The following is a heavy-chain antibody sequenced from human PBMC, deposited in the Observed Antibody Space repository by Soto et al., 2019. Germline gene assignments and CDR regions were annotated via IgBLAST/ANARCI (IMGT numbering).Heavy chain of an antibody. CDR3: ARNVWFDP. CDR2: IYSGTT. V-gene: IGHV4-59*08. Sequence: SETLSLTCTVSGDSISSYYWNWIRQPPGKGLEWIGYIYSGTTSYNPSLKSRIIISVDTSKNQFSLQLSSVTAADTAIYYCARNVWFDPWGQGTLVTVSS. J-gene: IGHJ5*02. CDR1: GDSISSYY. D-gene: IGHD3-10*02.